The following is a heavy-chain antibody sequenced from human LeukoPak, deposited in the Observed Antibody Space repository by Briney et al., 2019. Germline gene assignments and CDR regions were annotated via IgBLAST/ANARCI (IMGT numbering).Heavy chain of an antibody. CDR2: SSGSGGST. D-gene: IGHD6-19*01. CDR3: AKMYSSGWYFDY. CDR1: GFTFSSYA. V-gene: IGHV3-23*01. Sequence: GGSLRLSCAAPGFTFSSYAVSWVRQAAGKGLEWVSASSGSGGSTYYADSVKGRLTISRDNSKNTLYLQMSSLRAEDTAVYYCAKMYSSGWYFDYWGQGTLVTVSS. J-gene: IGHJ4*02.